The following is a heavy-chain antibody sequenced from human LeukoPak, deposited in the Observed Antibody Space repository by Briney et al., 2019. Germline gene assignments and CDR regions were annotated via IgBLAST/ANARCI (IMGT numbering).Heavy chain of an antibody. Sequence: ASVKVSCKASGYTFISNGISWVRQAPGQGPEWMGWISAHNGNTNYAQKVQGRVSMTTDRSTSTAYMELRSLRSDGTAVYYCAGYTTYCIGGRCYSALDYWGQGTLVTVSS. D-gene: IGHD2-15*01. CDR3: AGYTTYCIGGRCYSALDY. J-gene: IGHJ4*02. CDR1: GYTFISNG. CDR2: ISAHNGNT. V-gene: IGHV1-18*04.